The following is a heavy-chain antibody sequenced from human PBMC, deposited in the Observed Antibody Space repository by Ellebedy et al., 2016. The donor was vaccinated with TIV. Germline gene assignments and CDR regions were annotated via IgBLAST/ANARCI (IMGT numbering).Heavy chain of an antibody. CDR1: GFTFSSYA. Sequence: GESLKISCAGSGFTFSSYAMNWVRQAPGKGLEWVSGISNSGGRTYYADSVKGRFTISRDNSNDMVYLQINSLRPDDTAVYYCAKDSGLSGWYFDYWGQGTLVTVSS. CDR3: AKDSGLSGWYFDY. J-gene: IGHJ4*02. CDR2: ISNSGGRT. V-gene: IGHV3-23*01. D-gene: IGHD6-19*01.